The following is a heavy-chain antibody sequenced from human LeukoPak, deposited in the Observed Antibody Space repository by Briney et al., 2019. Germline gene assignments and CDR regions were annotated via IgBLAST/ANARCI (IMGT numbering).Heavy chain of an antibody. CDR3: ARDYYDSSGYYYLAY. V-gene: IGHV3-21*01. CDR1: GFTFSSYS. D-gene: IGHD3-22*01. J-gene: IGHJ4*02. Sequence: TGGSLRLSCAASGFTFSSYSMNWVRQAPGKGLEWVSSISSSSSYIYYADSVKGRFTISRDNAKNSLYLQMNSLRAEDTAVYYCARDYYDSSGYYYLAYWGQGTLVTVSS. CDR2: ISSSSSYI.